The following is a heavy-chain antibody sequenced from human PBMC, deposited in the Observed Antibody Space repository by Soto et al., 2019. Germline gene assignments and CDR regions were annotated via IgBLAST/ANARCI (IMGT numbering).Heavy chain of an antibody. V-gene: IGHV1-18*01. CDR1: GYTFTSYG. Sequence: QLVQSGGEVKKPGASVKVSCKASGYTFTSYGISWVRQAPGQGLEWMGWISAYNGNTNYAQKSQGRVTMTTDTSPSTAYMELRSLRSDDTAVYYCARDEWELLAGGDAFDIWGQGTMVTVSS. CDR3: ARDEWELLAGGDAFDI. D-gene: IGHD1-26*01. J-gene: IGHJ3*02. CDR2: ISAYNGNT.